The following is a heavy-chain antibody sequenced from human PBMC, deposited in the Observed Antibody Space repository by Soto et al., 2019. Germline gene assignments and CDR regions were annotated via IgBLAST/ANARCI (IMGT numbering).Heavy chain of an antibody. Sequence: EVQLVESGGGLVQPGGSLRLSCAASGFTFSSYWMHWVRQAPGKGLVWVSRINSDGSSTSYEDSVKGRFTISRDKTKNTLYLQMNSLRAEDTAVYYCVRTSLVVAAATREDYWGQGTLVTVSS. CDR1: GFTFSSYW. CDR2: INSDGSST. V-gene: IGHV3-74*01. D-gene: IGHD2-15*01. CDR3: VRTSLVVAAATREDY. J-gene: IGHJ4*02.